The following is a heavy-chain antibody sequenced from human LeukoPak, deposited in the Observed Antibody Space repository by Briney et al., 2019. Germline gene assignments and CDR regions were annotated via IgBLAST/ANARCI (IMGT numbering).Heavy chain of an antibody. CDR1: GFTFSTYW. V-gene: IGHV3-74*01. CDR2: ISTDGSVT. CDR3: ARVGGSGSYSGHYFDH. Sequence: GSLRLSCAASGFTFSTYWMHWVRRAPGKGLVWVSRISTDGSVTSYADSVKGRFTISRDNAKNTMYLQMNSLRAEDTAVYYCARVGGSGSYSGHYFDHWGQGTLVTVSS. J-gene: IGHJ4*02. D-gene: IGHD3-10*01.